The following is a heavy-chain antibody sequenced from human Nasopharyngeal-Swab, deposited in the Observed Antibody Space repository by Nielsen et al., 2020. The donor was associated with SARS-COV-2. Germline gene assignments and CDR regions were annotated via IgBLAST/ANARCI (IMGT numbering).Heavy chain of an antibody. J-gene: IGHJ3*02. CDR3: VRDQRSGWFDAFDI. V-gene: IGHV4-34*01. D-gene: IGHD6-19*01. Sequence: RQAPGKGLEWIGEINHSGSTNYNPSLKSRVTISVDTSKNQFSLKLSSVTAADTAVYYCVRDQRSGWFDAFDIWCQGTMVTVSS. CDR2: INHSGST.